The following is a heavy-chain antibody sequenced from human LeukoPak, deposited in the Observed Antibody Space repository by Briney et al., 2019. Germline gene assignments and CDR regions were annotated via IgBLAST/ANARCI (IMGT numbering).Heavy chain of an antibody. V-gene: IGHV3-23*01. Sequence: GGSLRLSCAASGFTFSSYAMSWVRQAPGKGLEWVSAISGSGGSTYYADSVKGRFTISRDNSKSTLYLQMNSLRAEDTALYYCAKGGAVPAARRAFDIWGQGTMVTVSS. J-gene: IGHJ3*02. CDR1: GFTFSSYA. CDR3: AKGGAVPAARRAFDI. D-gene: IGHD2-2*01. CDR2: ISGSGGST.